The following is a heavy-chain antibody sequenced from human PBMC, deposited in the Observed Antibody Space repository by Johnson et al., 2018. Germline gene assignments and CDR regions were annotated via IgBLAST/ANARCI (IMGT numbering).Heavy chain of an antibody. V-gene: IGHV3-23*04. CDR2: ISGSGGST. Sequence: VQLVESGGGLVQPGGSLRLSCTASGFTFSSYAMSWVRQAPGKGLEWVSAISGSGGSTYYADSVKGRFTISRDNSKNTLYLQMNSLRAEDTAVYYCARVLAVADALEIWGQGTMVTGSS. CDR1: GFTFSSYA. J-gene: IGHJ3*02. D-gene: IGHD6-19*01. CDR3: ARVLAVADALEI.